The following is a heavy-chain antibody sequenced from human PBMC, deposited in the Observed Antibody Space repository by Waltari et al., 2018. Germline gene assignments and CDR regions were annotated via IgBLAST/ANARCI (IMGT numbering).Heavy chain of an antibody. Sequence: QITLKASGPRLVAPTQTLTLTCSLSGFSLSATGVGVALFRQPPGKALEWLALIDWDDTRRYRPSLLSRLTITKDTSENQVVLSMANMGPVDTATYFCARLWWTGNGFDPWGPGTLVTVS. CDR1: GFSLSATGVG. J-gene: IGHJ5*02. CDR3: ARLWWTGNGFDP. D-gene: IGHD2-21*01. V-gene: IGHV2-5*02. CDR2: IDWDDTR.